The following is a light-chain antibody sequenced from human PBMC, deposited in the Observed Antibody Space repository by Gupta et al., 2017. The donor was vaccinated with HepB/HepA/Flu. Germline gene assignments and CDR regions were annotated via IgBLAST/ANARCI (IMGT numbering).Light chain of an antibody. CDR2: EVN. Sequence: QSALTQPASVSGSPGQSITISCTGTSSDVGSYNLVSWYQQHPGKAPKIMIHEVNKRASGVSNRFSGSKSGNTASLTISGLQAEDEADYYCCLYTGSSVWIGGGTKVTVL. CDR1: SSDVGSYNL. V-gene: IGLV2-23*02. J-gene: IGLJ2*01. CDR3: CLYTGSSVW.